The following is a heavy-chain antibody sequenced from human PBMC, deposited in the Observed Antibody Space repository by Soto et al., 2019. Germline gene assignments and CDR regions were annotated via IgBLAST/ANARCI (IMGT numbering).Heavy chain of an antibody. J-gene: IGHJ4*02. D-gene: IGHD2-15*01. CDR1: GGSIANNNYF. CDR3: AKVVVGATSHSDFDS. Sequence: SETLSLTCTVSGGSIANNNYFWVWVRQPPGKGLEWIGSAAYSGGTYKNPSLKSRVTVSVDTSKNQFSLKLTSVTAADTAVYYCAKVVVGATSHSDFDSWGQGTLGTVSA. CDR2: AAYSGGT. V-gene: IGHV4-39*01.